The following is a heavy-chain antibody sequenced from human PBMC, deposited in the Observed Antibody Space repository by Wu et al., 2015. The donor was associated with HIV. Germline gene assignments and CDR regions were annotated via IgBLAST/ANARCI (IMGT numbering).Heavy chain of an antibody. CDR2: IIPIFGTA. J-gene: IGHJ3*01. Sequence: QVQLVQSGAEVKKPGSSVKVSCKASGGTFSSYAISWVRQAPGQGLEWMGRIIPIFGTANYAQKFQGRVTITADESTSTAYMELSSLRSEDTAVYYCASNFWFGWLQFRGGRGFWISWGQGTMGHRLF. V-gene: IGHV1-69*13. D-gene: IGHD5-24*01. CDR1: GGTFSSYA. CDR3: ASNFWFGWLQFRGGRGFWIS.